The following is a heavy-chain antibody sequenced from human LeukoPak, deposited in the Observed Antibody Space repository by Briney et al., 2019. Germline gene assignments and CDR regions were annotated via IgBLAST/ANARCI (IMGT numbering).Heavy chain of an antibody. Sequence: PGGSLRLSGAASGFTFSTYAMNWVRQAPGKGLEWVSGISGSGGSTYYADSVKGRFTISRDSSKSTVYLQMDSLRDEDTAVYYCAKGEGTKGHYYFDSWGQGTLVTVSS. J-gene: IGHJ4*02. CDR1: GFTFSTYA. CDR3: AKGEGTKGHYYFDS. V-gene: IGHV3-23*01. CDR2: ISGSGGST. D-gene: IGHD2-8*01.